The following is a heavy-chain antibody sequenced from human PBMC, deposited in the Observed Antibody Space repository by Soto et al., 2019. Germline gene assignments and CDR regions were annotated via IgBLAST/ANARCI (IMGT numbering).Heavy chain of an antibody. D-gene: IGHD1-26*01. V-gene: IGHV4-31*03. CDR3: ARASISRCVDRSCPAWFDP. J-gene: IGHJ5*02. CDR2: IYDTGTT. CDR1: GGSISNANYD. Sequence: LSLACPVAGGSISNANYDWSWTRDHPGRGLEWIGYIYDTGTTYYSPYLESRVAISVDTSQNQFSLKLGAVTAADTAVYFCARASISRCVDRSCPAWFDPWGQGTLVTVSS.